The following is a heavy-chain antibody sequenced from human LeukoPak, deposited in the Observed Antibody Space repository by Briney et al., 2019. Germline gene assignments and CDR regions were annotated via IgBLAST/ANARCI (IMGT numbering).Heavy chain of an antibody. V-gene: IGHV1-2*02. J-gene: IGHJ4*02. CDR2: INPNRGET. Sequence: ASVKVSCKASGDSFTSYDINWVRQAPGQGLEWMGWINPNRGETDYAQNFQGRVTMTRDTSINTAYMDLNRLRPDDTAVYYCVRSPTSGTYYNRPYYFDYWGQGTLVTVSS. D-gene: IGHD3-10*01. CDR1: GDSFTSYD. CDR3: VRSPTSGTYYNRPYYFDY.